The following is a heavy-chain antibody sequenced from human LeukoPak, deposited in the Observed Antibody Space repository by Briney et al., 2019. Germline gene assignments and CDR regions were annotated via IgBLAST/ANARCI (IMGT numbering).Heavy chain of an antibody. CDR2: TSYDENKK. CDR3: ARGALGYCIGTNCFLAGDY. J-gene: IGHJ4*02. D-gene: IGHD2-2*03. CDR1: GFTFSSYA. Sequence: GGSLRLSCAASGFTFSSYAMHWVRQAPGKGLEWVAVTSYDENKKFYADSVKGRFTISKDDSKSTLYLEMNSLSAEDTAIYYCARGALGYCIGTNCFLAGDYWGQGTLVTVSS. V-gene: IGHV3-30-3*01.